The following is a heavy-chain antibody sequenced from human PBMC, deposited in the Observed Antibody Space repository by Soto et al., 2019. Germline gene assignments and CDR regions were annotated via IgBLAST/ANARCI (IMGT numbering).Heavy chain of an antibody. J-gene: IGHJ6*02. Sequence: PSETLSLTCTVSGGSISSYYWSWIRQPPGKGLEWIGYIYYSGSTNYNPSLKSRVTISVDTSKNQFSLKLSSVTAADTAVYYCARELTERYCSGGSCYSPYYGMDVWGQGTKVTVSS. CDR2: IYYSGST. V-gene: IGHV4-59*01. CDR1: GGSISSYY. CDR3: ARELTERYCSGGSCYSPYYGMDV. D-gene: IGHD2-15*01.